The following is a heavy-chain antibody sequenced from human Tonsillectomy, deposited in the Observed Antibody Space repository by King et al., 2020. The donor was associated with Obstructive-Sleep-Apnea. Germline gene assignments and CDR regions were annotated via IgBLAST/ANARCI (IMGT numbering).Heavy chain of an antibody. Sequence: VQLVESGGGLIQPGGSLRLSCAASGFTFSTYTMNWVRQAPGKGLEWVSYISSSSTVIYYADSVKGRFTISRDNAKNSLYLQMNSLRVEDTAVYFCASPYDSNGYYYGLGNWGQGTLVTVSS. CDR2: ISSSSTVI. CDR1: GFTFSTYT. D-gene: IGHD3-22*01. J-gene: IGHJ4*02. CDR3: ASPYDSNGYYYGLGN. V-gene: IGHV3-48*04.